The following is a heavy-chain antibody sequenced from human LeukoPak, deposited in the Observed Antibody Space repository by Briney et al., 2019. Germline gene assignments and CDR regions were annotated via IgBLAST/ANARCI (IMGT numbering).Heavy chain of an antibody. Sequence: GGSLRLSCAVSGFTFTSYSMSWVRQAPGKGLEWVSGTSDRGDYTYYADSVKGRFTISRDSSKNTLFLQMNSLRAEDTALYFCARKAQYNGHYPLDYWGQGTLVTVSS. V-gene: IGHV3-23*01. J-gene: IGHJ4*02. CDR3: ARKAQYNGHYPLDY. CDR2: TSDRGDYT. CDR1: GFTFTSYS. D-gene: IGHD1-7*01.